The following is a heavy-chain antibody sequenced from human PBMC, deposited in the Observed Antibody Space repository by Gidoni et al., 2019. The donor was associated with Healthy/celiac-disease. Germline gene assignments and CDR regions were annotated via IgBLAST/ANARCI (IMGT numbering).Heavy chain of an antibody. J-gene: IGHJ6*02. V-gene: IGHV1-69*12. CDR1: GGTFSSYA. D-gene: IGHD6-6*01. CDR3: ARDASDSSSCMDV. CDR2: IIPIFGTA. Sequence: QVQLVQSGAAVQKPGSSVKVSCKASGGTFSSYATSWARQAPGQGLELMGGIIPIFGTANYAQKFQGRVTITADESTSTAYMELSSLRSEDTAVYYCARDASDSSSCMDVWGQGTTVTVSS.